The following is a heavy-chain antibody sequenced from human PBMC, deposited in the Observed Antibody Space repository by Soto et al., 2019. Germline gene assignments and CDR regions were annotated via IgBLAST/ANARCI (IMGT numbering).Heavy chain of an antibody. CDR1: GGSFSGYY. V-gene: IGHV4-34*03. CDR2: INHGGST. Sequence: SETLSLTCAVNGGSFSGYYWSWIRQPPGKGLEWVGEINHGGSTNYNPSLKSRVLILVDTSQNQCSLKLSPVTAADMAVYYYKVPLRDCGSTSCYPWGQGSLVTVSS. D-gene: IGHD2-2*01. J-gene: IGHJ5*02. CDR3: KVPLRDCGSTSCYP.